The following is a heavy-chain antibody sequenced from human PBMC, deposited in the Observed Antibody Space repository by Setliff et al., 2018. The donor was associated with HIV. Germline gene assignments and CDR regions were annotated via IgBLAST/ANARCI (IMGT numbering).Heavy chain of an antibody. Sequence: GGSLRLSCAASGFTFSSYAMSWVRQTPEKGLEWVSIITSGGSTYYADSAKGRFTISRDNSQNTLYLQMNSLRAEDTAVYYCARDLSYDYDRSSDTFDYWGQGTLVTVSS. CDR3: ARDLSYDYDRSSDTFDY. V-gene: IGHV3-23*01. D-gene: IGHD3-22*01. CDR2: ITSGGST. CDR1: GFTFSSYA. J-gene: IGHJ4*02.